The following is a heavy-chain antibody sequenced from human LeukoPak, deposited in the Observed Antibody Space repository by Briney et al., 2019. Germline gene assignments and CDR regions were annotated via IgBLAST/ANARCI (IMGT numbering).Heavy chain of an antibody. D-gene: IGHD2-2*03. V-gene: IGHV3-23*01. CDR3: AKVGYCSSTSCWEYAFDI. J-gene: IGHJ3*02. Sequence: GGSLRLSCAASGFTFSSYAMSWVRQAPGKGLEWVSAISGSGGSTYYADSVKGRFTISRDYSKNTLYLQMNSLRAEDTAVYYCAKVGYCSSTSCWEYAFDIWGQGTMVTVSS. CDR2: ISGSGGST. CDR1: GFTFSSYA.